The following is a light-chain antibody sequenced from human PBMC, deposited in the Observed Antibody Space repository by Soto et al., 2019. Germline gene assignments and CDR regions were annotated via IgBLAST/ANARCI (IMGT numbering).Light chain of an antibody. V-gene: IGKV3-20*01. CDR2: GAS. J-gene: IGKJ4*01. Sequence: EIVLTQSPGTLSLPPGERATLSCRASQSVSSSYLAWYQQKPGQAPRLLIYGASSRATGIPDRFSGSGSGTDFTLTIGRLEPEDCAVYYWQQEGSTRALTFGGGTKVEIK. CDR1: QSVSSSY. CDR3: QQEGSTRALT.